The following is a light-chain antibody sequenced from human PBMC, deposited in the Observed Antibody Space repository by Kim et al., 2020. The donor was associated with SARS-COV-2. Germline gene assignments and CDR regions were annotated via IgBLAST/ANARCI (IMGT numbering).Light chain of an antibody. Sequence: SYELTQPLSVSVALGQTATIACGGNNIGSKHVHWYQQRPGQAPVLLIYRDSNRPSGIPERFSGSNSGNTATLTITRAQAGDEADYYCQVWDDFTDFGPGT. V-gene: IGLV3-9*01. CDR3: QVWDDFTD. CDR2: RDS. CDR1: NIGSKH. J-gene: IGLJ1*01.